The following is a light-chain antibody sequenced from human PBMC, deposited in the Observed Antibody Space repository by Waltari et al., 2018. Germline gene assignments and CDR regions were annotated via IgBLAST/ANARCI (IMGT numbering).Light chain of an antibody. CDR3: QTGGHGTWV. CDR1: SGHSTNV. V-gene: IGLV4-69*01. J-gene: IGLJ3*02. CDR2: VNSDGSH. Sequence: QLVLTQSPSASASLGASVKLTCTLSSGHSTNVVAWLQQRPEKGPRFLMKVNSDGSHTKVDEIPDRFSGSSSGAERYLTISSRQSEDETDYYCQTGGHGTWVFGGGTKLTVL.